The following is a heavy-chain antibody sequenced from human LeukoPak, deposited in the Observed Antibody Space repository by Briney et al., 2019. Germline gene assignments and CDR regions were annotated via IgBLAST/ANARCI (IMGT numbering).Heavy chain of an antibody. CDR2: IYYSGST. D-gene: IGHD1-1*01. CDR3: AARTTYYYYMDV. J-gene: IGHJ6*03. V-gene: IGHV4-30-4*02. CDR1: GGSISSGDYY. Sequence: PSETLSLTCTVSGGSISSGDYYWSWIRQPPGRGLEWIGYIYYSGSTYYSPSLKSRVTISVDTSKNQFSLKLSSVTAADTAVYYCAARTTYYYYMDVWGKGTTVTVSS.